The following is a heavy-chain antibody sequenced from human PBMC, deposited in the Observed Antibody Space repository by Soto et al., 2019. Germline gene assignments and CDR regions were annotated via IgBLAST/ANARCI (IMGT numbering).Heavy chain of an antibody. J-gene: IGHJ6*03. CDR2: IWYDGSNK. Sequence: GGSLRLSCAASGFTFSSYGMHWVRQAPGKGLEWVAVIWYDGSNKYYADSVKGRFTISRDNPKNTLYLQMNSLRAEDTAVYYCARDHTIFGVVIIYMDVWGKGTTVTVSS. CDR1: GFTFSSYG. D-gene: IGHD3-3*01. CDR3: ARDHTIFGVVIIYMDV. V-gene: IGHV3-33*01.